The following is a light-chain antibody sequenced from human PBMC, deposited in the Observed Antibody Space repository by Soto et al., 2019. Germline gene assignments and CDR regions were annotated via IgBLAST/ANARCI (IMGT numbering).Light chain of an antibody. CDR1: QSVNSN. Sequence: EIVMTQSPATLSVSPGERATLSCRSSQSVNSNLAWYQHKPGQAPRLLIYGASTRATGIPARFSGSGSGTEFTLTISSLQSEDFAVYYCQQYNNWPPTFGQGTKVEIK. CDR3: QQYNNWPPT. V-gene: IGKV3-15*01. CDR2: GAS. J-gene: IGKJ1*01.